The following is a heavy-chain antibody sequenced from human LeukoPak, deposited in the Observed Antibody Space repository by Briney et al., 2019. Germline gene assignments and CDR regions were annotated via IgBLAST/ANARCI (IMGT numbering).Heavy chain of an antibody. CDR2: ISSSGSTI. J-gene: IGHJ4*02. V-gene: IGHV3-11*01. D-gene: IGHD1-20*01. CDR1: GFTFSDHY. Sequence: GGSLRLSCAASGFTFSDHYASWIRQAPGKGLEWVSYISSSGSTIYYADSVKGRFTISRDNAKNSLYLQMNSLRAEDTAVYFCARRRYNWNAIDYWGQGTLVTVSS. CDR3: ARRRYNWNAIDY.